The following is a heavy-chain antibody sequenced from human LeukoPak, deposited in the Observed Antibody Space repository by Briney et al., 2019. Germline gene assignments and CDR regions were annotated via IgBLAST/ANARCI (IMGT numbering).Heavy chain of an antibody. V-gene: IGHV4-34*01. J-gene: IGHJ4*02. D-gene: IGHD1-1*01. Sequence: SETLSLTCAVYGGSFSGYYWSWIRQPPGKGLEWIGEINHSGSTNYNPSLKSRVTISVDTSKNQVSLKLSSVTAADTAVYYCARGQTTYYFDYWGQGTLVTVSS. CDR1: GGSFSGYY. CDR2: INHSGST. CDR3: ARGQTTYYFDY.